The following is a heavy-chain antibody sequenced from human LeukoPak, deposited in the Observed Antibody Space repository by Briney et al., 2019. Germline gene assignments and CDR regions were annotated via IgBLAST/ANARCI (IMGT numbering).Heavy chain of an antibody. CDR3: ARDLHIVVVPAATGFDY. CDR2: ISGNGDNT. V-gene: IGHV3-64*02. CDR1: GFSFSSHA. J-gene: IGHJ4*02. D-gene: IGHD2-2*01. Sequence: PGGSLRLSCAASGFSFSSHAMHWVRQAPGKGLEYVSAISGNGDNTWYRDSVKGRFSISRDNSEQMLYLQMGSLRAEDMAVYYCARDLHIVVVPAATGFDYWGQGTLVTVSS.